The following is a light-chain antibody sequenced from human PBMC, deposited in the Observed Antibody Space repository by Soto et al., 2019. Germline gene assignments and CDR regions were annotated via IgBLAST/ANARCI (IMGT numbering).Light chain of an antibody. Sequence: QSALTQPPSASGSPGQSVTISCTGTSSEVGDYNYVSWYQHHPGKAPKLMIYEVSKRPSGVPDRFSGSKSGNTASLTVSGLQADDEADYYCSSYAGSNNFVVFGGGTKLTVL. CDR1: SSEVGDYNY. CDR3: SSYAGSNNFVV. J-gene: IGLJ2*01. CDR2: EVS. V-gene: IGLV2-8*01.